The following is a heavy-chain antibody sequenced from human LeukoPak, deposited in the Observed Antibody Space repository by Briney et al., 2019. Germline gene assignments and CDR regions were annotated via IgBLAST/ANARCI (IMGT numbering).Heavy chain of an antibody. CDR2: ISAYNGNT. V-gene: IGHV1-18*01. Sequence: GASVKVSCKASGYTFTSYGISWVRQAPGQGLEWMGWISAYNGNTNYAQKFQGRVTMTTYTSTSTAYMQLRSLRSDDTAIYYCARGGSGYSSGLGSYYFDSWGQGTLVTVSS. CDR3: ARGGSGYSSGLGSYYFDS. CDR1: GYTFTSYG. D-gene: IGHD6-19*01. J-gene: IGHJ4*02.